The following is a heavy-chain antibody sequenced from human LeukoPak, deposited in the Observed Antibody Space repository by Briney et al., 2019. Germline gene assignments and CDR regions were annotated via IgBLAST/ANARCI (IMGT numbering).Heavy chain of an antibody. CDR3: VRLASGLIDY. CDR1: GGSIDNSHYY. CDR2: IHYSGST. J-gene: IGHJ4*02. D-gene: IGHD6-19*01. Sequence: SETLSLTCTVSGGSIDNSHYYWGWIRQSPGEGLEWIASIHYSGSTHYNPSLKSRVTISVDTSKNQFSLKLSSVTAADTAVYYCVRLASGLIDYWGQGTLVTVSS. V-gene: IGHV4-39*01.